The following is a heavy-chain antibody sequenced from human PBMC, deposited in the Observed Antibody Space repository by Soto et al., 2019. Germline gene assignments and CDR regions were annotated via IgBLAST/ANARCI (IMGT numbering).Heavy chain of an antibody. CDR1: GASFSSYY. J-gene: IGHJ2*01. D-gene: IGHD3-3*01. V-gene: IGHV4-59*01. Sequence: QLQLQESGPGLVKPSETLSLTCTVSGASFSSYYWSWIRQPPGKGLEWIGYIYYSGSTNYNPSLKSRVTISIDTSNNQFSLKLSCVTAADTAMYYCARVTLPSTLFGVGRDWYFDLWGRGTLVTVSS. CDR3: ARVTLPSTLFGVGRDWYFDL. CDR2: IYYSGST.